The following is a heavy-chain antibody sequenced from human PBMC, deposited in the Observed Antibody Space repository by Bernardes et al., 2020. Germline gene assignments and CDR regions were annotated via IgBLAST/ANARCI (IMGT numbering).Heavy chain of an antibody. V-gene: IGHV3-33*01. CDR1: GFTFSSYG. J-gene: IGHJ4*02. D-gene: IGHD6-6*01. CDR3: ARDKAIAAPLRYYFDY. CDR2: IWYDGSNK. Sequence: GGSLRLSCAASGFTFSSYGMHWVRQAPGKGLEWVAVIWYDGSNKYYADSVKGRFTISRDNSKNTLYLQMNSLRAEDTAVYYCARDKAIAAPLRYYFDYWGQGTLVTVSS.